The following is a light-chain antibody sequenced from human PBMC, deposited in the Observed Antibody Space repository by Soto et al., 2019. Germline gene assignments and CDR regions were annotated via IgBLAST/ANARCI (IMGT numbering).Light chain of an antibody. CDR1: SSDVGGYNY. CDR3: CSYAGSYSFV. V-gene: IGLV2-11*01. CDR2: DVR. J-gene: IGLJ1*01. Sequence: QSALTQPRSVSGSPGQSVTSSCTGTSSDVGGYNYVSWYQQYPGKAPKVMMYDVRTRPSGVPDRFSGSKSGNTASLTISGLQAEDEADYYCCSYAGSYSFVFGTGTKLTVL.